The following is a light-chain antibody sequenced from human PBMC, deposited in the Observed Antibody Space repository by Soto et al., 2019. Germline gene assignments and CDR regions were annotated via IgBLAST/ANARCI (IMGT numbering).Light chain of an antibody. V-gene: IGKV3-20*01. CDR1: QTVSSSH. CDR3: QHYDNSPLT. CDR2: GAS. Sequence: EIVLTQSPGTLSLSPGERATLSCRASQTVSSSHLVWYQQKVGQAPRLLIYGASNRATGIPDRFSGSGSGTEFTLTISRLEPEDFAVYYCQHYDNSPLTFGGGTKVEIK. J-gene: IGKJ4*01.